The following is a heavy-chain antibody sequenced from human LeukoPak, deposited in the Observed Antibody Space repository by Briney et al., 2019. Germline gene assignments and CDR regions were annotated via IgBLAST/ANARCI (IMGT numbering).Heavy chain of an antibody. D-gene: IGHD1-7*01. J-gene: IGHJ6*03. CDR1: GFTFSSYW. CDR2: IKQDGSEK. V-gene: IGHV3-7*01. Sequence: GGSLRLSCAASGFTFSSYWMSWVRQAPGKGLEWVANIKQDGSEKYYVDSVKGRFTISRDNAKNSLYLQMNSLRDEDTAVYYCAKEKGGTATDYYYYYYMDVWGKGTMVNVSS. CDR3: AKEKGGTATDYYYYYYMDV.